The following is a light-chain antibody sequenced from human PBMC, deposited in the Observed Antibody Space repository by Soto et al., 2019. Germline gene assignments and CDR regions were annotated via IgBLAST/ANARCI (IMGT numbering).Light chain of an antibody. CDR1: QGVGST. V-gene: IGKV3-15*01. J-gene: IGKJ4*01. Sequence: ELVLTQSPATLSVSPGERATLSCRASQGVGSTLAWYQQAPGQAPRLLIYDASTRATGIPARFSGDGSGTEVTLNIRSLQSEDLAVYYCQHYKSWPLSFGGGTRVEI. CDR2: DAS. CDR3: QHYKSWPLS.